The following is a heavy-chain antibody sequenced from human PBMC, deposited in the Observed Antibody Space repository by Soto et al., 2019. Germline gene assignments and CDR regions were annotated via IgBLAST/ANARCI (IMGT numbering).Heavy chain of an antibody. D-gene: IGHD3-16*01. J-gene: IGHJ4*02. CDR1: GGSVSSGSYF. CDR3: AREKTGDLTFFDS. V-gene: IGHV4-61*01. Sequence: SETLYLTCPVSGGSVSSGSYFWSWIRQPPGKGLEWLGYIYYTGNTNYNPSPKSRLTISVDSSKNPFSLKLSSVTAADTAVYYCAREKTGDLTFFDSWGQGTLVTVS. CDR2: IYYTGNT.